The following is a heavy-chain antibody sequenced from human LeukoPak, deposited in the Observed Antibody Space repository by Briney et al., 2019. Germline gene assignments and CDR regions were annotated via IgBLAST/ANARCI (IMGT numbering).Heavy chain of an antibody. V-gene: IGHV4-34*01. Sequence: SETLSLTCAVYGGSFSGYYWSWIRQPPGKGLEWIGEINHSGSTNYNPSLKSRVTISVDTSKNQFSLKLSSVTAADTAVYYCARVMEDLVPAATKSFGYWGQGTLVTVSS. J-gene: IGHJ4*02. D-gene: IGHD2-2*01. CDR1: GGSFSGYY. CDR3: ARVMEDLVPAATKSFGY. CDR2: INHSGST.